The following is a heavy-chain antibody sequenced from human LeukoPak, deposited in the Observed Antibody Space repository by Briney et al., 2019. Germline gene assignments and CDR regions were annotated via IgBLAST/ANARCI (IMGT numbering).Heavy chain of an antibody. CDR3: AREGLRGRRYYDILTGPDWFDP. CDR1: GGSISSSGYC. J-gene: IGHJ5*02. CDR2: MYYSGRT. D-gene: IGHD3-9*01. V-gene: IGHV4-39*07. Sequence: SETLSLTCTVSGGSISSSGYCWAWIRQPPGTGLEWIGSMYYSGRTYYNPSLNSRVTISVDTSKNQFSLKLSSVTAADTAVYYCAREGLRGRRYYDILTGPDWFDPWGQGTLVTVSS.